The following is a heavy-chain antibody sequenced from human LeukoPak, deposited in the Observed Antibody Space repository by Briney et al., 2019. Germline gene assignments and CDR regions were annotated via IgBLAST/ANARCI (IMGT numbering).Heavy chain of an antibody. CDR2: ISWNSVGI. D-gene: IGHD2-2*01. J-gene: IGHJ4*02. CDR1: GFTFDDFA. V-gene: IGHV3-9*01. Sequence: GGSLRLSCAASGFTFDDFAMHWVRQAPGKGLEWVSGISWNSVGIGYADSVKGRFTISRDNAKNSLHLQMNSLRAEDTALYYCAKAGVDIVVVPAAYYFDYWGQGTLVTVSS. CDR3: AKAGVDIVVVPAAYYFDY.